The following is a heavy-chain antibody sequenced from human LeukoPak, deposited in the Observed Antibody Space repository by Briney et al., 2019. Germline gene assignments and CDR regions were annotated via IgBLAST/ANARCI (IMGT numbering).Heavy chain of an antibody. J-gene: IGHJ4*02. D-gene: IGHD3-22*01. CDR2: ISYDGSNK. V-gene: IGHV3-30*04. CDR3: ARVPGRYYDSSGLFDY. CDR1: GFTFSSYA. Sequence: PGGSLRLSCAASGFTFSSYAMHWVRQAPGKGLEWVAVISYDGSNKYYADSVKGRFTISRDNSKNTLYLQMNSLRAEDTAVYYCARVPGRYYDSSGLFDYWGQGTLVTVSS.